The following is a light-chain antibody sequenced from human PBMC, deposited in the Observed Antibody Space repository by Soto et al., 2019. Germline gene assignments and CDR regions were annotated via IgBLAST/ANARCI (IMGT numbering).Light chain of an antibody. CDR1: SSNIGAGYD. Sequence: QSVLTQPPSVSGAPGQRVTISCTGSSSNIGAGYDVHWYQQLPGTAPKLLIYANTNRPSGVPDRFSGSKSGTSASLAITGLQADDEADYYCQSFDSSLSGDVVFGGGTKVTVL. CDR3: QSFDSSLSGDVV. V-gene: IGLV1-40*01. J-gene: IGLJ2*01. CDR2: ANT.